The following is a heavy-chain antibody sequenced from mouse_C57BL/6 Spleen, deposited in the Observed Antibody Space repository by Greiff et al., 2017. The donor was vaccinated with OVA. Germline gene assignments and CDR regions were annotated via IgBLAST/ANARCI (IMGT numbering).Heavy chain of an antibody. V-gene: IGHV5-16*01. CDR3: ARDDYYGSSMDY. Sequence: EVKLMESEGGLVQPVSSMKLSCTASGFTFSDYYMAWVRQVPEKGLEWVANINYDGSSTYYLDSLKSRFIISRDNAKNILYLQMSSLKSEDTATYYCARDDYYGSSMDYWGQGTSVTVSS. CDR2: INYDGSST. J-gene: IGHJ4*01. CDR1: GFTFSDYY. D-gene: IGHD1-1*01.